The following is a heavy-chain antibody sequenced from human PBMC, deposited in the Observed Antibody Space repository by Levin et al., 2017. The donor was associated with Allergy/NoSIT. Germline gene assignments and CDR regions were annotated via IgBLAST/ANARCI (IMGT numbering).Heavy chain of an antibody. Sequence: ASVKVSCKASGYTFTGYYLNWVRQAPGQGLEWMGWISPNSGATNYAQKFQGRVTMTRDTSISTAYMELSRLRSDDTAVYYCARGYRVLVGDNWFDPWGQGTLVTVSS. CDR1: GYTFTGYY. V-gene: IGHV1-2*02. CDR2: ISPNSGAT. J-gene: IGHJ5*02. CDR3: ARGYRVLVGDNWFDP. D-gene: IGHD2-15*01.